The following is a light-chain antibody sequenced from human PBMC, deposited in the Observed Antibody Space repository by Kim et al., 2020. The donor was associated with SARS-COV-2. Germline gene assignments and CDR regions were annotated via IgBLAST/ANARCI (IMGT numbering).Light chain of an antibody. CDR1: QGINNY. J-gene: IGKJ2*01. Sequence: IQLTQSPSSLSASVGDRVTITCRASQGINNYLAWYQQKPGRAPKLLIYVASTLQSGVPSRFSGSGSDTEFTLTISNLQPEDFATYYCQQLKSYPQTFGQGTKLEIK. CDR3: QQLKSYPQT. CDR2: VAS. V-gene: IGKV1-9*01.